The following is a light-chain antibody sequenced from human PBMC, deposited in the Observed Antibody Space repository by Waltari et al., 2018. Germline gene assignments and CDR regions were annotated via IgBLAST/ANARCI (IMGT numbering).Light chain of an antibody. V-gene: IGKV3-15*01. CDR1: QYVNIH. J-gene: IGKJ1*01. Sequence: EVVMTQSPATLSVSPGESATLSCRASQYVNIHLDWYQQKPGQAPRLLIYAASTRATGVPARFSGSGSGTDFTLTISSLQSEDFAVYYCQQYNGWPRTFGLGTKVEIK. CDR2: AAS. CDR3: QQYNGWPRT.